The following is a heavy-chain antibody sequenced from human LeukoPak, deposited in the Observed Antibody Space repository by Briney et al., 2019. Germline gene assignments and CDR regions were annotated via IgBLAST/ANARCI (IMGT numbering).Heavy chain of an antibody. D-gene: IGHD1-26*01. V-gene: IGHV3-66*01. J-gene: IGHJ6*02. CDR2: IYSGGST. Sequence: GGSLRLSCAASGFTVSSNYMNWVRQAPGKGLEWVSVIYSGGSTYYADSVKGRFTISRDNSKNTLYLQMNSLRAEDTAVYYCARDMRIVGATPGHYYYYGMDVWGQGTTVTVSS. CDR1: GFTVSSNY. CDR3: ARDMRIVGATPGHYYYYGMDV.